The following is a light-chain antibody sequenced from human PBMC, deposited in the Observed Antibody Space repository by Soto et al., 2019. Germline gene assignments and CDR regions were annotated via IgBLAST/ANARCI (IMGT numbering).Light chain of an antibody. V-gene: IGKV1-8*01. CDR1: QVISNY. Sequence: AIRMTQSPASFSAYTGDRVTITCRASQVISNYLAWDQQKPGKAPNLRIYAASTLQSGVPSSFSGSESGTDFILTISCLQSEDFAPYYCPEYYSYPLTFCQGTLPEVK. CDR3: PEYYSYPLT. CDR2: AAS. J-gene: IGKJ5*01.